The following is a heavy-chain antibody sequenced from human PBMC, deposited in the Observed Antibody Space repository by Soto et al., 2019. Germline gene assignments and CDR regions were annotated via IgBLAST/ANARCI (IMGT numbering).Heavy chain of an antibody. Sequence: SETLSLTCTVSGGSIISGGYYWSWIRQQPGKGLEWIGYINYSGSTNYNPSLKSRVTISVDTSKNQFSLKLSSVTAADTAVYYCARGGRHRGSYVAVAGTGGFDYWGQGTLVTVSS. J-gene: IGHJ4*02. V-gene: IGHV4-31*03. CDR3: ARGGRHRGSYVAVAGTGGFDY. CDR1: GGSIISGGYY. CDR2: INYSGST. D-gene: IGHD6-19*01.